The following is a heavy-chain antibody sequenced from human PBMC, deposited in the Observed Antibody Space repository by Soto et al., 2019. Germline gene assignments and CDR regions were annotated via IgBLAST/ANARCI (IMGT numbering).Heavy chain of an antibody. CDR1: GGSFSDYY. CDR2: INPSGST. V-gene: IGHV4-34*01. CDR3: ARGLPGYSSSWYDY. D-gene: IGHD6-13*01. J-gene: IGHJ4*02. Sequence: LSLTCAVYGGSFSDYYWSWIRQPPGKGLEWIGEINPSGSTNYNPSLKSRVTISVDTSKNQFSLKLSSVTAADTAVYYCARGLPGYSSSWYDYWGQGALVTVSS.